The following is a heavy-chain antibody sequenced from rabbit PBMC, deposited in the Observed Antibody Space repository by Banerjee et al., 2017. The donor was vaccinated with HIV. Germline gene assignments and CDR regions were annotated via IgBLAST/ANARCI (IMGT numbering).Heavy chain of an antibody. J-gene: IGHJ4*01. CDR1: GFDFSSYY. CDR2: INTSSGNT. D-gene: IGHD4-1*01. V-gene: IGHV1S40*01. Sequence: QSLEESGGDLVKPGASLTLTCTASGFDFSSYYMSWVRQAPGKGLEWIACINTSSGNTVYATWAKGRFTISKTSWTTVTLQMTSLTAADTATHFCARDLAGVIGWNFNLWGPGTLVTVS. CDR3: ARDLAGVIGWNFNL.